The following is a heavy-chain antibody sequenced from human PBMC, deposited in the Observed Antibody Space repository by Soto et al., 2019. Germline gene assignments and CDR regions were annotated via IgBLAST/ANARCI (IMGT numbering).Heavy chain of an antibody. J-gene: IGHJ6*02. D-gene: IGHD3-10*01. CDR3: ARASIPARGSGYYYGMDV. CDR1: GDSVSDSSVS. CDR2: TNYGSKWSY. V-gene: IGHV6-1*01. Sequence: SQTLSLTCAISGDSVSDSSVSWNWIRQSPSRGLEWLGRTNYGSKWSYAYAESVKSRITINADTSKNQFSLHLNSVTAEDTAVYYCARASIPARGSGYYYGMDVWGQGTTVTVSS.